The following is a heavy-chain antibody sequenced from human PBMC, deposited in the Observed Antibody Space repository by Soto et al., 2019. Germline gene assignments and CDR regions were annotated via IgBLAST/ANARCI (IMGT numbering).Heavy chain of an antibody. Sequence: PSETLSLTCTVSGGSISSYYWGWIRQPPGKGLEWIGYIYYTGSTNYSPSLESRVTISVDTSKNQFSLELSSATAADTALYYCARHGCNGGSCYSPFFDHWGQGTLVTVSS. J-gene: IGHJ4*02. D-gene: IGHD2-15*01. CDR2: IYYTGST. CDR1: GGSISSYY. V-gene: IGHV4-59*08. CDR3: ARHGCNGGSCYSPFFDH.